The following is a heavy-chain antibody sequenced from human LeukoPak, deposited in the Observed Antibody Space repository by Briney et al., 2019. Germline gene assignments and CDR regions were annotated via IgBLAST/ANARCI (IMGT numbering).Heavy chain of an antibody. CDR1: GFTFSSYA. V-gene: IGHV3-30*04. D-gene: IGHD5-12*01. Sequence: PGGSLRLSCAASGFTFSSYAMHWVRQAPGKGLEWVAVISYDGSNKYYADSVKGRFTISRDNSKNTLYLQMNSLRAEDTAVYYCARGGYGYFDYWGQGTLVTVSS. CDR2: ISYDGSNK. J-gene: IGHJ4*02. CDR3: ARGGYGYFDY.